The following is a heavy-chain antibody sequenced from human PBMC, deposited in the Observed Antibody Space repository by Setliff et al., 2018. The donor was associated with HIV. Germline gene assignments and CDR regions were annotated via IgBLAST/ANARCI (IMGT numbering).Heavy chain of an antibody. V-gene: IGHV4-59*11. J-gene: IGHJ4*02. CDR1: GGSISSHY. CDR2: MYYSGST. Sequence: SETLSLTCTVSGGSISSHYWSWIRQPPGKGLEWIGYMYYSGSTNYNPSLKSRVTMTRDTSTRTVYMELSSLRSADTAVFFCARGLSTVDTAMGGLGYWGQGTLVTVSS. CDR3: ARGLSTVDTAMGGLGY. D-gene: IGHD5-18*01.